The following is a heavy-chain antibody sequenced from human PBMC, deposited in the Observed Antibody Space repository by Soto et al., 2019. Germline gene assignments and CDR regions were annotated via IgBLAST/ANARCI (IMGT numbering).Heavy chain of an antibody. D-gene: IGHD4-17*01. Sequence: HPGGSLRLSCAASGFTFSSYAMSWVRQAPGKGLEWVSAISGSGGSTYYADSVKGRFTISRDNFKNTLYLQMNSLRAEDTAVYYCAKSGYGDYYYYGMDVWGQGTTVTV. CDR1: GFTFSSYA. V-gene: IGHV3-23*01. CDR2: ISGSGGST. CDR3: AKSGYGDYYYYGMDV. J-gene: IGHJ6*02.